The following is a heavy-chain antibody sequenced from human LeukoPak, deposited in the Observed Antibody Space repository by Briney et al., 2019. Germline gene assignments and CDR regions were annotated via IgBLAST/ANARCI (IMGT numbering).Heavy chain of an antibody. J-gene: IGHJ4*02. V-gene: IGHV4-59*01. D-gene: IGHD4-11*01. Sequence: SETLSLTCTVSGGSISSYYWSWIRQPPGKGLEWIGYIYYSGSTNYNPSLKSRVTISVDTSRSQFSLKLSSVTAADTAAYFCARRTYSNYVDYWGQGTLVTVSS. CDR3: ARRTYSNYVDY. CDR2: IYYSGST. CDR1: GGSISSYY.